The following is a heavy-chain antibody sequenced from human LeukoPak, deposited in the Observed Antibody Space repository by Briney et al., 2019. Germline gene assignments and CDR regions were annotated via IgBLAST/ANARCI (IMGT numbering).Heavy chain of an antibody. J-gene: IGHJ4*02. D-gene: IGHD6-19*01. CDR2: IRYDGSNK. CDR3: AKDRRIAVAGSF. CDR1: GFSFSAYS. V-gene: IGHV3-30*02. Sequence: GGSLRLSCAASGFSFSAYSMNWVRQAPGKGLEWVAFIRYDGSNKYYADSVKGRFTISRDNSKNTLYLQMNSLRAEDTAVYYCAKDRRIAVAGSFGGRGTLVTVSS.